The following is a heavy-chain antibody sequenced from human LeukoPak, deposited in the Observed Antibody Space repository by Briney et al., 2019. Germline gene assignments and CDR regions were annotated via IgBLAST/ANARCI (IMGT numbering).Heavy chain of an antibody. CDR3: ARAGYSFGYYFDY. Sequence: SETLSLTCTVSGGSITSYYWSWIRQPPGKGLEWIGYIYYTGSTNYNPSLKSRATVSVDTSKNQFSLKVSSVTAADTAVYYCARAGYSFGYYFDYWGQGTLVTVSS. J-gene: IGHJ4*02. CDR1: GGSITSYY. D-gene: IGHD5-18*01. V-gene: IGHV4-59*01. CDR2: IYYTGST.